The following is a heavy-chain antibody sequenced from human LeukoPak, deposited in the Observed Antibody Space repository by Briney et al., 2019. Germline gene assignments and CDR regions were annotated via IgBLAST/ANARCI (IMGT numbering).Heavy chain of an antibody. J-gene: IGHJ4*02. CDR2: IIPILGIA. V-gene: IGHV1-69*04. Sequence: ASVKVSCKASGGTFSSYAISWVRQAPGQGLEWMGRIIPILGIANYAQKFQGRATITADKSTSTAYMELSSLRSEDTAVYYCASECSGGSCYPYWGQGTLVTVSS. CDR3: ASECSGGSCYPY. D-gene: IGHD2-15*01. CDR1: GGTFSSYA.